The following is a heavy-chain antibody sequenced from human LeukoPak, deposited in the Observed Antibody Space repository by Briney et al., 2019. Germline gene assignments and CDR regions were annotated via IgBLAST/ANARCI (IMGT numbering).Heavy chain of an antibody. V-gene: IGHV4-61*02. CDR2: IYTSGST. Sequence: PSQTLSLTCTVSGGSISSGSYYWSWIRQPAGKGLEWIGRIYTSGSTNYNPSLKSRVTISVDTSKNQFSLKLSSVTAADTAVYFCAIGPGGYFDYWGQGTLVTVSS. CDR3: AIGPGGYFDY. D-gene: IGHD3-22*01. J-gene: IGHJ4*02. CDR1: GGSISSGSYY.